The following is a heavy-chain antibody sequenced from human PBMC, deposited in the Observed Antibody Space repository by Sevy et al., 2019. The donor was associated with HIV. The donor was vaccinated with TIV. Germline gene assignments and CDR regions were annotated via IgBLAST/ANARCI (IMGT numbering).Heavy chain of an antibody. CDR1: EFSFSSYS. J-gene: IGHJ4*02. CDR3: ARTKSNTAMVSSDY. CDR2: ISSSSSTM. D-gene: IGHD5-18*01. V-gene: IGHV3-48*01. Sequence: GGSLRLSCAASEFSFSSYSMNWVRQAPGQGLEWVSYISSSSSTMYYADSVKGRFTISKDNAKNSRYLQMNTLRAEDTAVYYWARTKSNTAMVSSDYWGQGTLVTVSS.